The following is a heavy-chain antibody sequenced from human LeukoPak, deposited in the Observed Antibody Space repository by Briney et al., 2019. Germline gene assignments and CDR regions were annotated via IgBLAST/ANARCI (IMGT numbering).Heavy chain of an antibody. D-gene: IGHD3-10*01. V-gene: IGHV3-23*01. CDR1: GFIFSSYG. J-gene: IGHJ3*01. Sequence: GGSLRLSCAASGFIFSSYGMSWVRQAPGTGLEWVSAISGSGGTTYYADSVKGRFTISRDNSKNTLYLQMNSLRAEDTAVYYCAKSRGSWANDTFDLWGQGTMVTVSS. CDR2: ISGSGGTT. CDR3: AKSRGSWANDTFDL.